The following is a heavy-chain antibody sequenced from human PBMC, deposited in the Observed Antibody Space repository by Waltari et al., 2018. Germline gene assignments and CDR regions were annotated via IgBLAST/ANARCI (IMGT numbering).Heavy chain of an antibody. J-gene: IGHJ6*02. Sequence: QVQLVESGGGVVQPGRSLRLSCAASEFTFSSYAMHWVRQAPGKGLEWVAVISYNERNIYYVDSVKGRFTISRDNSKKMLYLQMNSLRGEDTAVYYCARDYCDRTYCHDMDVWGQGTTVTVSS. CDR3: ARDYCDRTYCHDMDV. CDR2: ISYNERNI. V-gene: IGHV3-30*04. D-gene: IGHD3-22*01. CDR1: EFTFSSYA.